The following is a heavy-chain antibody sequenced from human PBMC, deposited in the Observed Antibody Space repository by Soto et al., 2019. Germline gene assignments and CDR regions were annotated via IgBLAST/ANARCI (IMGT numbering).Heavy chain of an antibody. CDR2: SNTDTGGT. D-gene: IGHD3-10*01. CDR3: ARDPIGGGTPYYCDF. V-gene: IGHV1-2*07. J-gene: IGHJ4*02. CDR1: GYTFSGYY. Sequence: QIQLVQSGAEVKKPGASVKVSCRASGYTFSGYYMHWLRQAPGQGPEWLGWSNTDTGGTDSAHKFQGRVTMTRDTSISTAYLELSSLRSDDTAVYYCARDPIGGGTPYYCDFWGQGTLVTVSS.